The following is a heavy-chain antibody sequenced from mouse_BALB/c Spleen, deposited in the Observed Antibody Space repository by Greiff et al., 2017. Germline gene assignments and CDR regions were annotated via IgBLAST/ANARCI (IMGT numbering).Heavy chain of an antibody. V-gene: IGHV1-7*01. CDR2: INPSTGYT. D-gene: IGHD2-4*01. J-gene: IGHJ3*01. Sequence: VQLQQSGAELAKPGASVKMSCKDSGYTFTSYWMHWVKQRPGQGLEWIGYINPSTGYTEYNQKFKDKATLTADKSSSTAYMQLSSLTSEDSAVYYCARSTMITAWFAYWGQGTLVTVSA. CDR3: ARSTMITAWFAY. CDR1: GYTFTSYW.